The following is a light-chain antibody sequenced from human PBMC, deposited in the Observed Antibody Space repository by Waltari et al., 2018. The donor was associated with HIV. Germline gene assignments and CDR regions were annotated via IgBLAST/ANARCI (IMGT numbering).Light chain of an antibody. J-gene: IGLJ3*02. CDR2: EVY. Sequence: HSALTQPASVSGSPGQSITISCTGPTSDISDFNFVSWYQQSPGIAPNLIIFEVYSRPSGMSDRFSGSKSGVTASLTISALRAEDEADYFCSSYSARGFVVFGGGTKVTVL. CDR1: TSDISDFNF. CDR3: SSYSARGFVV. V-gene: IGLV2-14*01.